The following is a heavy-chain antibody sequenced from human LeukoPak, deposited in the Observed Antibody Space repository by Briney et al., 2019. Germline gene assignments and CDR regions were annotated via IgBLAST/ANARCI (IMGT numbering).Heavy chain of an antibody. J-gene: IGHJ3*02. Sequence: PSETLSLTCAVSGYSISSGYYWGWIRQPPGKGLEWIGSIYHSGSTYYNPSLKSRVTISVDTSKNQFSLKLSSVTAADKAVYYCARQRGILTGPRGAFDIWGQGTMVTVSS. CDR3: ARQRGILTGPRGAFDI. D-gene: IGHD3-9*01. CDR1: GYSISSGYY. CDR2: IYHSGST. V-gene: IGHV4-38-2*01.